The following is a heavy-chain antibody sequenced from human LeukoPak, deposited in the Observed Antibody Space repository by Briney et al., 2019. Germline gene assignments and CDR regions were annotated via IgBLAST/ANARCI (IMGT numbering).Heavy chain of an antibody. CDR3: ARDRIVVVPAAISYYYGMDV. CDR2: IHYSGST. J-gene: IGHJ6*02. CDR1: GGSISSYY. V-gene: IGHV4-59*01. D-gene: IGHD2-2*01. Sequence: PSETLSLTCTVSGGSISSYYWSWIRQPPGKGLEWIGYIHYSGSTNYNPSLKSRVTISVDTSKNQFSLKLSSVTAADTAVYYCARDRIVVVPAAISYYYGMDVWGQGTTVTVSS.